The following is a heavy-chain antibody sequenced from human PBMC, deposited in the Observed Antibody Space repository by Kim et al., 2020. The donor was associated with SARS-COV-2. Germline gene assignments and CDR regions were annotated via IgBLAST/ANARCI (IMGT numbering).Heavy chain of an antibody. V-gene: IGHV4-61*02. Sequence: SETLSLTCTVSGGSISSGSYYWSWIRQSAGKGLEWIGRIYATGGTSYNSSLKSRVTISVDTSKNQFSLQLSSVTAADTAVYYCARDTTGSTNYAFDVWGQGTMVTVSS. CDR2: IYATGGT. D-gene: IGHD1-1*01. CDR3: ARDTTGSTNYAFDV. J-gene: IGHJ3*01. CDR1: GGSISSGSYY.